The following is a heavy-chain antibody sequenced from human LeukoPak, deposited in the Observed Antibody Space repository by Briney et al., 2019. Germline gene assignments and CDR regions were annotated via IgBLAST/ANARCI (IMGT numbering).Heavy chain of an antibody. V-gene: IGHV1-69*04. D-gene: IGHD6-6*01. Sequence: SVKVSCKASGGTFSSYAISWVRQAPGQGLEWMGRIIPILGIANYAQKLQGRVTITADKSTSTAYMELSSLRSEDTAVYYCARDLDSSSFSDYWGQGTLVTVSS. CDR2: IIPILGIA. CDR3: ARDLDSSSFSDY. J-gene: IGHJ4*02. CDR1: GGTFSSYA.